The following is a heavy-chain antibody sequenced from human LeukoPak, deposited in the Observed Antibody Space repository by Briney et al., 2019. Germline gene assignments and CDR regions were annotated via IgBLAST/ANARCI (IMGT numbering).Heavy chain of an antibody. J-gene: IGHJ5*02. Sequence: RGASLKISCKGSGYSFTSYWISWVRQMPGKGLEWIGRIDPSDSYTNYSPSFQGHVTISADKSISTAYLQWSSLKASDTAMYYCARHVIPTVTYNWFDPWGQGTLVTVSS. CDR2: IDPSDSYT. CDR3: ARHVIPTVTYNWFDP. D-gene: IGHD4-17*01. V-gene: IGHV5-10-1*01. CDR1: GYSFTSYW.